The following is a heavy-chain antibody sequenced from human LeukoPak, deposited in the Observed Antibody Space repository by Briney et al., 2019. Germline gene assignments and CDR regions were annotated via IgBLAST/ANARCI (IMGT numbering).Heavy chain of an antibody. CDR2: IYYTGGA. CDR1: GGSITSSSYY. D-gene: IGHD1-26*01. V-gene: IGHV4-39*01. Sequence: PSETLSLTCSVSGGSITSSSYYCAWVRQPPGKGLERIGSIYYTGGAYYNPSLKSRLTISLGTSKNQFSLKLNSVTAADTAVYYCARGGGAGRAFDIWGQGTMVTVSS. J-gene: IGHJ3*02. CDR3: ARGGGAGRAFDI.